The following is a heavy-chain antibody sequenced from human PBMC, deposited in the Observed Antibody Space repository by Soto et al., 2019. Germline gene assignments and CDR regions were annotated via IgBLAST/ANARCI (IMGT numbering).Heavy chain of an antibody. CDR3: ARQVPAAIRLGWFDP. J-gene: IGHJ5*02. V-gene: IGHV4-39*01. Sequence: SETLSLTCTVSGGSISRSTYYWGWIRQPPGKGLEWIGSIYYSGSTYYRPSLKSRVTISVDTSKNQFSLKLSSVTAADTAVYYCARQVPAAIRLGWFDPWGQGTLVTV. D-gene: IGHD2-2*02. CDR2: IYYSGST. CDR1: GGSISRSTYY.